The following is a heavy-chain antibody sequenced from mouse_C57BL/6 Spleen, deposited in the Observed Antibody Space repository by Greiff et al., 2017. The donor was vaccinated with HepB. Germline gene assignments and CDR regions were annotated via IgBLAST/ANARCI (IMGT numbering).Heavy chain of an antibody. Sequence: QVQLQQPGTELVKPGASVKLSCKASGYTFTSYWMHWVKQRPGQGLEWIGNINPSNGGTNYNEKFKSKATLTVDKSSSTAYMQLSSLTSEDSAVYYCARGDEGYHERGYYAMDYWGQGTSVTVSS. J-gene: IGHJ4*01. CDR2: INPSNGGT. D-gene: IGHD2-3*01. CDR3: ARGDEGYHERGYYAMDY. V-gene: IGHV1-53*01. CDR1: GYTFTSYW.